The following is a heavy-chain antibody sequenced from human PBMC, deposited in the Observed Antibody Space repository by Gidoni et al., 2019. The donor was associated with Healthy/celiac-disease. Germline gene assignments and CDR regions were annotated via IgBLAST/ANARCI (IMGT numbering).Heavy chain of an antibody. D-gene: IGHD3-22*01. CDR2: INPSGGST. V-gene: IGHV1-46*01. CDR1: GYTFTSYY. CDR3: ARAPQDYDSSGPLWY. J-gene: IGHJ4*02. Sequence: QVQLVQSGAEVKQPGASVTVSCKASGYTFTSYYMHWVRQAPGQGLEWMGIINPSGGSTSYAQKFQGRVTMTRDTSTSTVYMELSSLRSEDTAVYYCARAPQDYDSSGPLWYWGQGTLVTVSS.